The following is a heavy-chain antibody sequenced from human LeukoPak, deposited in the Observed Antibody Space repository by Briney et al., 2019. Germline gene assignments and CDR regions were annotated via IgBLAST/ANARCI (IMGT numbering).Heavy chain of an antibody. J-gene: IGHJ4*02. D-gene: IGHD4-17*01. Sequence: GGSLRLSCAASGSTFSSYDMHWVGQATGKGLAWVSAIGTAGDTYYPGSVKGRFTISRENAKNSLYLQMNSLRAGDTAVYYCARTTKYGDYDYWGQGTLVTVSS. CDR1: GSTFSSYD. V-gene: IGHV3-13*01. CDR2: IGTAGDT. CDR3: ARTTKYGDYDY.